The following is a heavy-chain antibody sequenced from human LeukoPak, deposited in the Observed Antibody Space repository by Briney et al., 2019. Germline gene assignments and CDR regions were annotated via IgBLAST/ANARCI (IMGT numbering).Heavy chain of an antibody. Sequence: GGSLRLSCAASGFTFSSYGMHWVRQAPGKGLEWVAFIRYDGSNKYYADSVKGRFTISRDSSKNTLYLQMNSLRAEDTAVYYCARGPSGYHNTGGQGTLVTASS. CDR1: GFTFSSYG. D-gene: IGHD5-12*01. CDR3: ARGPSGYHNT. CDR2: IRYDGSNK. V-gene: IGHV3-30*02. J-gene: IGHJ4*02.